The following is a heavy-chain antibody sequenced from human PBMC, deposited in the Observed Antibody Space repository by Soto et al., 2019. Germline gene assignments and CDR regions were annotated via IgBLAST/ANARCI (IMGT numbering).Heavy chain of an antibody. V-gene: IGHV6-1*01. D-gene: IGHD3-10*02. Sequence: KQSQTLSLTCAISGDSVSSNSAAWNWIRQSPSRGLEWLGRTYYRSKWYNDYAVDVKSRITINPDTSKNQFSLQLNSVTPEDTAVYYCARVSCSGSYCYYYGMDVWGQGTTVTVSS. CDR1: GDSVSSNSAA. CDR2: TYYRSKWYN. J-gene: IGHJ6*02. CDR3: ARVSCSGSYCYYYGMDV.